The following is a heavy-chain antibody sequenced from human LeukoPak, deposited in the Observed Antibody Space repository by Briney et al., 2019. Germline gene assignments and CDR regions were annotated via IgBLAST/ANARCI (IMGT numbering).Heavy chain of an antibody. CDR2: TTGDGGGT. CDR1: GFTLSTHW. V-gene: IGHV3-74*01. D-gene: IGHD3-10*01. J-gene: IGHJ6*02. Sequence: PGGSLRLSCAASGFTLSTHWMYWVRQAPGKELVWVSRTTGDGGGTSYADSVKGRFTISRDNAKDTLYLQMTSLRVEDTAVYSCASLLTPYHGSGGGGMDVWGQGTTVTVSS. CDR3: ASLLTPYHGSGGGGMDV.